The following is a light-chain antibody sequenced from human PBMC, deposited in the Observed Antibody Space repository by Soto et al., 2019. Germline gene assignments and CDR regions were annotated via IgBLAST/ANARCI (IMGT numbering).Light chain of an antibody. J-gene: IGLJ1*01. Sequence: QSVLTQPASVSGSPGQSITISCTGTSSDVGGYEYVSWYQQHPGKAPKLMIYAVSNRPSGVSTRFSGSKSGNTASLTISGLQADDEADYYCSSCTSSSTLPYVFGTGTKVTVL. CDR1: SSDVGGYEY. CDR3: SSCTSSSTLPYV. V-gene: IGLV2-14*01. CDR2: AVS.